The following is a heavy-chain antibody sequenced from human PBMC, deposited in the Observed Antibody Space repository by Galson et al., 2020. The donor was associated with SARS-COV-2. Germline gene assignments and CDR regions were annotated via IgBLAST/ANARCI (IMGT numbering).Heavy chain of an antibody. CDR2: ISGDDGTT. D-gene: IGHD1-26*01. Sequence: GSLRLSCVVSGFPFAEYTMHWVRQAPGKGLEWVSLISGDDGTTDYADSVRGRFTISRDNSKNSLFLQMNSLRTEDTALYYCATWVFDYWGQGTLVTVSS. CDR3: ATWVFDY. J-gene: IGHJ4*02. CDR1: GFPFAEYT. V-gene: IGHV3-43*01.